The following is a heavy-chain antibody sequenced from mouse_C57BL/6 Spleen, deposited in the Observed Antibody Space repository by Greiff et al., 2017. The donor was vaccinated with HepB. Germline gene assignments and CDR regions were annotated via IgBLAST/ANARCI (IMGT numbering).Heavy chain of an antibody. CDR2: VSDGGSYT. Sequence: DVQLVESGGGLVKPGGSLKLSCAASGFTFSSYAMSWVRQTPEKRLEWVATVSDGGSYTYYPDNVKGRFTISRDNAKNNLYLQMSHLKSEDTAMYYCARGTTSSLYYAMDYWGQGTSVTVSS. D-gene: IGHD1-1*01. CDR3: ARGTTSSLYYAMDY. V-gene: IGHV5-4*01. CDR1: GFTFSSYA. J-gene: IGHJ4*01.